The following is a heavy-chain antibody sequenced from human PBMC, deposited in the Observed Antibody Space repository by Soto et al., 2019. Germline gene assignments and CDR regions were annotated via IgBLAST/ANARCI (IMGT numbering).Heavy chain of an antibody. CDR3: ARQSGMDV. V-gene: IGHV5-51*01. D-gene: IGHD5-12*01. CDR2: IFPGDSDT. Sequence: CKGSGYNFAGYWIGWVRQMPGKGLEWLGIIFPGDSDTKYSPSFQGQVIISAGKSIRTAYLQWSSLKASDTAIYYCARQSGMDVWGQGTTVTVSS. J-gene: IGHJ6*02. CDR1: GYNFAGYW.